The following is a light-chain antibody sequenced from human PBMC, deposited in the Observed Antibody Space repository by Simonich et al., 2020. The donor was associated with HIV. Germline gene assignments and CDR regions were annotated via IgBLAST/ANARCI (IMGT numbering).Light chain of an antibody. CDR3: QVFNTYSLS. J-gene: IGKJ4*01. Sequence: DIQMTQSPSAMSASVGDRVTITCRASQGISKYLAWFQQKPGKVPKRLIYAASSLQSGGPSRFSGSGSGTDFTLTINSLQPDDFANYDCQVFNTYSLSFGGGTRVEIK. CDR1: QGISKY. CDR2: AAS. V-gene: IGKV1-17*03.